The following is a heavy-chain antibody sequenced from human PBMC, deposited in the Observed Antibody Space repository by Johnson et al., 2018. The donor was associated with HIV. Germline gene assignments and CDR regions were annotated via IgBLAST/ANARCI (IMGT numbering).Heavy chain of an antibody. V-gene: IGHV3-30-3*01. CDR2: ISYDGSNK. J-gene: IGHJ3*02. CDR1: GFTFSSYA. CDR3: AKASDGTWQHAFDI. Sequence: VQLVESGGGVVQPGRSLRLSCAASGFTFSSYAMHWVRQAPGKGLAWVAVISYDGSNKYYADSVKGRFTISRDNAKNSLYLQMNSLRAEDTAVYYCAKASDGTWQHAFDIWGQGTMVTVSS. D-gene: IGHD2-21*02.